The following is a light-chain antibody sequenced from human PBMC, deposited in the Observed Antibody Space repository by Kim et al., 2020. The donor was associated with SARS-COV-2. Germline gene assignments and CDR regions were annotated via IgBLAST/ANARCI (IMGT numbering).Light chain of an antibody. CDR3: QQYTNWPPLT. CDR2: GAS. Sequence: APGERATLSCRASQSVSSNLAWYKQKPGQAPRLLIYGASTRATGIPARFSGSGSGTEFTLTISSLQSEDFAVYYCQQYTNWPPLTFGGGTKVDIK. CDR1: QSVSSN. V-gene: IGKV3-15*01. J-gene: IGKJ4*01.